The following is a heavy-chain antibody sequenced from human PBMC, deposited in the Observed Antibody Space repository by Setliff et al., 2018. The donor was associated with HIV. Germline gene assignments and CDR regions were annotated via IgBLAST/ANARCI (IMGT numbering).Heavy chain of an antibody. Sequence: TLSLTCAVYGESFSGYYWNWIRQPPGKGLEWIGEINHSGSTKYNPSLKSRVTISVDTSKKQFSLKLSSVTATDTAVYYCARGFSGHYSFTGYMDVWGKGTTVTVSS. CDR1: GESFSGYY. CDR2: INHSGST. CDR3: ARGFSGHYSFTGYMDV. D-gene: IGHD3-22*01. V-gene: IGHV4-34*01. J-gene: IGHJ6*03.